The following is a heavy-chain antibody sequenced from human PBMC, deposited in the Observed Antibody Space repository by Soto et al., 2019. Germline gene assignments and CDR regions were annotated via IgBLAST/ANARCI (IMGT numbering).Heavy chain of an antibody. Sequence: QLQLQESCSGLVKPSQTLSLTCAVSGGSISSGGYSWSWIRQPPGKGLEWIGYIYHSGSTYYNPSLKSRVTISVDRSKNQFSLKLSSVTAADTAVYYCARGMTTVTTLDYWGQGTLVTVSS. CDR2: IYHSGST. CDR3: ARGMTTVTTLDY. V-gene: IGHV4-30-2*01. D-gene: IGHD4-4*01. J-gene: IGHJ4*02. CDR1: GGSISSGGYS.